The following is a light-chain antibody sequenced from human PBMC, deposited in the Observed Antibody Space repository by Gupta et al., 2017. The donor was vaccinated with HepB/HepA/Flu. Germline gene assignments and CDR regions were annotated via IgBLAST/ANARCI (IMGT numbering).Light chain of an antibody. Sequence: DIVMTQSPDSLAVSLGERATINCTSSQTVFYTSNNKNYLAWYQHKPGQPPKLLIYWASTRESGVPDRFSGSGSGTDFTLTISSLQAEDVAIYYCQQHYTNPPWTFGQGTKVELK. J-gene: IGKJ1*01. CDR2: WAS. CDR3: QQHYTNPPWT. CDR1: QTVFYTSNNKNY. V-gene: IGKV4-1*01.